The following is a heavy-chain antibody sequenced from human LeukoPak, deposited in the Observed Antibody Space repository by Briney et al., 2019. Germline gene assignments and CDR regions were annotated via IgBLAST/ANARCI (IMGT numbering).Heavy chain of an antibody. Sequence: SETLSLTCAVYGGSFSGYYWSWIRQPPGKGLEWIGEINHSGSSSYNPSLKSRVTISVDTSKNQFSLKLSSVTAADTAVYYCARGSRNYSRGSVGTFDYWGQGTLVTVSS. CDR3: ARGSRNYSRGSVGTFDY. V-gene: IGHV4-34*01. D-gene: IGHD4-11*01. CDR1: GGSFSGYY. CDR2: INHSGSS. J-gene: IGHJ4*02.